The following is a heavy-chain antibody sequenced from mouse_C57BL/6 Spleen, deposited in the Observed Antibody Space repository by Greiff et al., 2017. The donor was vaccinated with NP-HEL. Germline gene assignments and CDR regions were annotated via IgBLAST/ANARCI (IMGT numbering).Heavy chain of an antibody. CDR1: GFTFSDYG. J-gene: IGHJ1*03. V-gene: IGHV5-17*01. CDR2: ISSDSSTI. Sequence: DVMLVESGGGLVKPGGSLKLSCAASGFTFSDYGMHWVRQAPEKGLEWVAYISSDSSTIYYADTVKGRFTIYRDNAKNTLFLQMTSMRSEDTAMYYCARPGSKDWYFDVWGTGTTVTVSS. D-gene: IGHD4-1*01. CDR3: ARPGSKDWYFDV.